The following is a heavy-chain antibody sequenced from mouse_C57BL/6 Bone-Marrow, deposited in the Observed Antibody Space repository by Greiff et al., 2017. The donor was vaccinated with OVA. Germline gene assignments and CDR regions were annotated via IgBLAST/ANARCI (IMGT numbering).Heavy chain of an antibody. CDR1: GFTFSNYW. Sequence: EVQLVESGGGLVQPGGSMKLSCVASGFTFSNYWMNWVRQSPEKGLEWVAQIRLKSDNYATHYAAPVKGRFTISRDDSNSSVYMQMNNLRAEDTGIYYCPNEDFHFDDWGQGTTLTVSS. CDR2: IRLKSDNYAT. V-gene: IGHV6-3*01. J-gene: IGHJ2*01. CDR3: PNEDFHFDD. D-gene: IGHD4-1*01.